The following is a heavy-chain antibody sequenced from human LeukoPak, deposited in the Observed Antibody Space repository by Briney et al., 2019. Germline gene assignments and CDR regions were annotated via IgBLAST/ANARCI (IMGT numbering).Heavy chain of an antibody. Sequence: ASVKVSCKAAGSTFTGYYIHWVRQAPGPGLEWMGWINPNSGGTLYEQTFQGRVTITMDTSINTAYMELSRLNSDDTALYYCAREIPATTGAFDIWGQGTMVTVSS. CDR1: GSTFTGYY. D-gene: IGHD1-1*01. V-gene: IGHV1-2*02. CDR2: INPNSGGT. J-gene: IGHJ3*02. CDR3: AREIPATTGAFDI.